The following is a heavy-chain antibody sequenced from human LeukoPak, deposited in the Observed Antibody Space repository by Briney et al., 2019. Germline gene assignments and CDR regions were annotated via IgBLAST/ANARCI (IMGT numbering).Heavy chain of an antibody. J-gene: IGHJ5*02. V-gene: IGHV3-20*04. CDR1: GFTLSGYW. D-gene: IGHD1-20*01. Sequence: GGSLRLSCAASGFTLSGYWMRWVRQAPGKGPEWVAGISWNSDSTGYPDSVKGRFTISRDNAKNSLYLQMNSLRVEDTALYYCARDRRGITGTEWFDPWGQGTLVTVSS. CDR3: ARDRRGITGTEWFDP. CDR2: ISWNSDST.